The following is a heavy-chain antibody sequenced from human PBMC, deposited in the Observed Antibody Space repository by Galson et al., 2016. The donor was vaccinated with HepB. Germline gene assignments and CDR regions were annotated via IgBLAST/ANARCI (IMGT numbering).Heavy chain of an antibody. D-gene: IGHD3-16*01. CDR1: GFAFSNYW. J-gene: IGHJ6*01. V-gene: IGHV3-74*01. CDR3: VRGGRTFYGVDC. CDR2: ISTDGATA. Sequence: YLRLSCAASGFAFSNYWMDWVRQAPGKGPVWVSHISTDGATANYADFVQGRFIISRDNAKSTLYLQVNSVRAEDTAVYYCVRGGRTFYGVDCWGQGATVTVSS.